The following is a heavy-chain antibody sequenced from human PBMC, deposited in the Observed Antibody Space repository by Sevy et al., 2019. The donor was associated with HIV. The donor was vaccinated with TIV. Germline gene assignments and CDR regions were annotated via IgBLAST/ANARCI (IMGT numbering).Heavy chain of an antibody. CDR2: ISSSSSYI. CDR3: ARDRDSYDFWSGYPYYFDY. CDR1: GFTFSSYS. J-gene: IGHJ4*02. Sequence: GGSLRLSCAASGFTFSSYSMNWVRQAPGKGLEWVSSISSSSSYIYYADSVKGRFTISRDNAKNSLYLQMNSLRAEDTAWYYCARDRDSYDFWSGYPYYFDYWGQGTLVTVSS. D-gene: IGHD3-3*01. V-gene: IGHV3-21*01.